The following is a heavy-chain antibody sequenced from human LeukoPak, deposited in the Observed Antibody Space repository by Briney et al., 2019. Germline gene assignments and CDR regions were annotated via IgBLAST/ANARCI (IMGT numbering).Heavy chain of an antibody. V-gene: IGHV4-4*07. J-gene: IGHJ6*03. Sequence: SGTLSLTCTVSGGSISSFYWSWIRQPAGKGLEWIGLLYTNGNANYNPSLKSRVTMSVDTSKNHFSLKLRSVTAADTAMYYCARVLKTGWAIFGVDPTRGSYYMDVWGKGTTVTVSS. CDR1: GGSISSFY. CDR3: ARVLKTGWAIFGVDPTRGSYYMDV. D-gene: IGHD3-3*01. CDR2: LYTNGNA.